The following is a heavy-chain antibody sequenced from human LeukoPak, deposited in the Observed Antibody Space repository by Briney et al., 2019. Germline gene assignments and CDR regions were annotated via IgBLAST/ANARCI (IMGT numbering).Heavy chain of an antibody. CDR2: ISDSGDAT. V-gene: IGHV3-23*01. Sequence: GGSLRLSCEVSGFIFSYYGMNWVCQAPGKGLEWVSAISDSGDATYYADSVKGRFTISRDNSKSTLYLQMNNLRAEDTALYYCAKERGHSKPFDYWGQGTLVTVSS. J-gene: IGHJ4*02. CDR1: GFIFSYYG. D-gene: IGHD4-23*01. CDR3: AKERGHSKPFDY.